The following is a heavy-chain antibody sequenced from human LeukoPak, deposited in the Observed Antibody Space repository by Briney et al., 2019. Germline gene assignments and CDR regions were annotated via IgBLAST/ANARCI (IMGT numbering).Heavy chain of an antibody. D-gene: IGHD3-22*01. CDR1: GFTFSIYG. CDR2: ISYDENKK. CDR3: ARGAYYYED. Sequence: GGSLRLSCAASGFTFSIYGMHWVRQAPGKGLEWVAVISYDENKKFYADSVKGRFTISRDNAKNSLYLQMNSLRAEDTAVYYCARGAYYYEDWGQGTLVTVSS. V-gene: IGHV3-30*03. J-gene: IGHJ4*02.